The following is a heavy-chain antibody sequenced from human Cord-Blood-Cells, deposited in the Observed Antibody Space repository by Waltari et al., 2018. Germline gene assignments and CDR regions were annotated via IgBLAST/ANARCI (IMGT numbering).Heavy chain of an antibody. D-gene: IGHD4-4*01. Sequence: QVQMVQSGAEVKQPGTSVKASCTASGYAFTGDYMHWVRQAPGQGLEWMGWINPNSGDTSISTAYMELSRLRSDDTAVYYCARQYTVKIPNAFDIWGQGTMVTVSS. J-gene: IGHJ3*02. CDR2: INPNSG. CDR3: ARQYTVKIPNAFDI. V-gene: IGHV1-2*02. CDR1: GYAFTGDY.